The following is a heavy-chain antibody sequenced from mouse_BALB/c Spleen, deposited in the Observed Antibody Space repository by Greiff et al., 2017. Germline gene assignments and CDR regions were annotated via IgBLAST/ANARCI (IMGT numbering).Heavy chain of an antibody. J-gene: IGHJ4*01. CDR1: GYTFTSSW. V-gene: IGHV1S130*01. CDR2: IHPNSGNT. Sequence: QVQLQQPGSLLVRPGASVKLSCKASGYTFTSSWMHWAKQRPGQGLEWIGEIHPNSGNTNYNEKFKGKATLTVDTSSSTAYVDLSSLTSEDSAVYYCASRGYWGQGTSGTVSS. CDR3: ASRGY.